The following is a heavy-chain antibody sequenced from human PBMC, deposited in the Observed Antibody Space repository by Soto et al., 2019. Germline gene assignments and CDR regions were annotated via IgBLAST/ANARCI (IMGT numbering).Heavy chain of an antibody. J-gene: IGHJ6*02. CDR1: GGSISSGGYS. CDR3: ARGRITGTTYYYYGMDV. CDR2: IYHSGST. D-gene: IGHD1-7*01. Sequence: PSETLSLTCAVSGGSISSGGYSWSWIRQPLGKGLEWIGYIYHSGSTYYNPSLKSRVTISVDRSKNQFSLKLSSVTAADTAVYYCARGRITGTTYYYYGMDVWGQGTTVTVSS. V-gene: IGHV4-30-2*01.